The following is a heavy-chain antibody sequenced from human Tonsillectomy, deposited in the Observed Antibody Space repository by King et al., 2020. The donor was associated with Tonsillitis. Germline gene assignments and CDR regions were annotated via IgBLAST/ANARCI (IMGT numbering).Heavy chain of an antibody. CDR1: GGTFRGSP. CDR2: IIPAFATT. J-gene: IGHJ6*02. D-gene: IGHD3-9*01. Sequence: QLVQSGAEVRKPGSSVKVSCRASGGTFRGSPISWVRQAPGQGLEWMGAIIPAFATTTYAQKFQGRLTITADDSTGTACMDLGSLRSEDTAVYYCARTVATSSRYSNYGMDVWGQGTTVTVSS. V-gene: IGHV1-69*01. CDR3: ARTVATSSRYSNYGMDV.